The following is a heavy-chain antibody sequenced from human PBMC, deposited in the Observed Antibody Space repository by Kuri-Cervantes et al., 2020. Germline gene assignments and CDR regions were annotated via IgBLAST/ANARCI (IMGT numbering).Heavy chain of an antibody. Sequence: SCTVSGGSVNSGDHLWSWLRQLPGKGLEWIGSVSHRGTTYYKPSLNSRISASVDVSKNQFSLEMNSVTAADTAVYYCTIAGKTWGATYTCFEPWGQGTLVTVSS. CDR2: VSHRGTT. J-gene: IGHJ5*02. CDR1: GGSVNSGDHL. CDR3: TIAGKTWGATYTCFEP. V-gene: IGHV4-31*02. D-gene: IGHD3-16*01.